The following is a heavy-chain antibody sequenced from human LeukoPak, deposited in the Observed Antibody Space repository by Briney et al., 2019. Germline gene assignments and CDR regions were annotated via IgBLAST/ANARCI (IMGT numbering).Heavy chain of an antibody. Sequence: KPSETLSLTCAVYGGSFSGYYWSWIRQPPGKGLEWIGETNHSGSTNYNPSLKSRVTISVDTSKNQFSLKLSSVTAADTAVYYCARSELSSGWSFDYWGQGTLVTVSS. V-gene: IGHV4-34*01. CDR2: TNHSGST. J-gene: IGHJ4*02. D-gene: IGHD6-19*01. CDR3: ARSELSSGWSFDY. CDR1: GGSFSGYY.